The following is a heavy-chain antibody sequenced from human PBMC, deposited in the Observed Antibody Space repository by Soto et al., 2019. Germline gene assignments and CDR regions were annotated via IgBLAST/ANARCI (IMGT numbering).Heavy chain of an antibody. Sequence: QVQLVQSGAEVKKPGASVKVSCKASGYTFTGYYMHWVRQAPGQGLEWMGWINPNSGGTNYAQKFQGWVTMTRDTSISTAYMELSRMRSDDTAVYYCARDKGYGDYNAFDIWGQGTMVTVSS. V-gene: IGHV1-2*04. CDR1: GYTFTGYY. CDR2: INPNSGGT. D-gene: IGHD4-17*01. J-gene: IGHJ3*02. CDR3: ARDKGYGDYNAFDI.